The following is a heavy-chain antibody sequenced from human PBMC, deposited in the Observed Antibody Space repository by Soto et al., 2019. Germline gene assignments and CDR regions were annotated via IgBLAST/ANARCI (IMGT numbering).Heavy chain of an antibody. Sequence: QVQLVESGGGVVQPGRSLRLSCAASGFTFSSYGMHWVRQSPVKGLEWGAVIRYDGSNKYYADYVKGRFTISRDNSKNTLYLQMNSLRAEDTAVYSCARGSGYSYGPYYYSMDVWGKGTTVTVSS. V-gene: IGHV3-33*01. J-gene: IGHJ6*03. D-gene: IGHD5-18*01. CDR3: ARGSGYSYGPYYYSMDV. CDR2: IRYDGSNK. CDR1: GFTFSSYG.